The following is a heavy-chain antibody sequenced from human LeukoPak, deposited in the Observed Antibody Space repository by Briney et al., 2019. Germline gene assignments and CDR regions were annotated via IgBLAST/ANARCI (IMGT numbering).Heavy chain of an antibody. D-gene: IGHD3-16*01. CDR2: IYYSGST. J-gene: IGHJ5*02. CDR3: ARAGTYYDYVWGPPHWFDP. Sequence: PSETLSLTCTVSGGSISSYYWSWIRHPPGKGLEWIGYIYYSGSTNYNPSLKSRVTISVDTSKNQFSLKLSSVTAADTAVYYCARAGTYYDYVWGPPHWFDPWGQGTLVTVSS. V-gene: IGHV4-59*01. CDR1: GGSISSYY.